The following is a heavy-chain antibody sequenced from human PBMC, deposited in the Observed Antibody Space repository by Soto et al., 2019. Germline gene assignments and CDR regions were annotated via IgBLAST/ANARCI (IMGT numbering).Heavy chain of an antibody. J-gene: IGHJ5*02. V-gene: IGHV4-30-2*01. CDR2: IYHSGST. Sequence: NPSETLSLTCAGSGGSISSGGYSWSWIRQPPGKGLEWIGYIYHSGSTYYNPSLKSRVTISVDRSKNQFSLKLSSVTAADTAVYYCARATLTGYRPRPWFDPWGQGTLVTVSS. CDR3: ARATLTGYRPRPWFDP. D-gene: IGHD3-9*01. CDR1: GGSISSGGYS.